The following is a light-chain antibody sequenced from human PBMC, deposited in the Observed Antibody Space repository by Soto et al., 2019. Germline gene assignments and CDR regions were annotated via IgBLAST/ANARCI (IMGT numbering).Light chain of an antibody. CDR1: QSVGSSY. Sequence: ELVLTQSPGTLSLSPGERATLSCRASQSVGSSYLAWYQQKPGQAPRLLIYGASSRASGIPDRFSGSGSGTDFTLNISRLEAEDFGVYYCQQYGSPPQTFGQGTKLEIK. CDR2: GAS. J-gene: IGKJ2*01. CDR3: QQYGSPPQT. V-gene: IGKV3-20*01.